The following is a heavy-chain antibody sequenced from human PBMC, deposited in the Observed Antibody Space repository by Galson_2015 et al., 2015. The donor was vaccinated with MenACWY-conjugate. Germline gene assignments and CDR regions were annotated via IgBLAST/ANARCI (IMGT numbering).Heavy chain of an antibody. CDR2: IYPGDPET. Sequence: FTDYWIGWVRQTPGKGLEWMGIIYPGDPETTYNPSFQGQVTISADKSISTAYLQWRSLKASDTAIYFCARHFNTLRPRFDPWGQGTRVTVSS. V-gene: IGHV5-51*01. J-gene: IGHJ5*02. CDR3: ARHFNTLRPRFDP. CDR1: FTDYW.